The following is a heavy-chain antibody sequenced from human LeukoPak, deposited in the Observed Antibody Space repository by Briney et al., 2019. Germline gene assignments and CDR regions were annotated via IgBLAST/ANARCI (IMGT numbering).Heavy chain of an antibody. J-gene: IGHJ4*02. Sequence: EASVKVSCKASGYTFTSHAMNWVRQAPGQGLEWVGWINTNTGDPAYAQGFTGRFVFSLDTSVSTAYLQISSLKAEDTAVYFCAKQGPGHCGSTSCYGVDYWGQGTLVTVSS. CDR2: INTNTGDP. CDR1: GYTFTSHA. CDR3: AKQGPGHCGSTSCYGVDY. D-gene: IGHD2-2*01. V-gene: IGHV7-4-1*02.